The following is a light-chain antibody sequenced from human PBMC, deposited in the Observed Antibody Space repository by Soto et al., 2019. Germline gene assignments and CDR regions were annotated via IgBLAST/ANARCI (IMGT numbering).Light chain of an antibody. CDR3: ASYAGSSTV. V-gene: IGLV2-8*01. Sequence: QSALTQPPSASGSPGQSVTISCTGTSSDVGGYNFVSWYQQHPGKAPKLIIYEVNKRPSGVPGRFSGSKSVNTASLTVSGLQAEDEADYYCASYAGSSTVYGTGTKLTVL. J-gene: IGLJ1*01. CDR1: SSDVGGYNF. CDR2: EVN.